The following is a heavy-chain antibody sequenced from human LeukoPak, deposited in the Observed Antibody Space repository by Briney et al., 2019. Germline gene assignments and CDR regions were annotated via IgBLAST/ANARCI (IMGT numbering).Heavy chain of an antibody. CDR3: ARVGEKGDAFDI. Sequence: SETLSLTCTVSGGSISSNYWNWIRQPPGKGLEWIGYISYSGSTNYNPSLKSRVTISADTSRKQLSLKLSSVTAADTAVYYCARVGEKGDAFDIWGQGTMVTVSS. D-gene: IGHD3-16*01. V-gene: IGHV4-59*01. CDR2: ISYSGST. CDR1: GGSISSNY. J-gene: IGHJ3*02.